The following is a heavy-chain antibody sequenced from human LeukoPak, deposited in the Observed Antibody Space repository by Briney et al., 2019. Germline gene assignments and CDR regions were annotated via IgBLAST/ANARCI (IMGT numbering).Heavy chain of an antibody. D-gene: IGHD6-19*01. Sequence: ASVKVSCKVSGYTLTELSMHWVRQAPGKGLEWMGGFDPEDGETIYAQKFQGRVTMTEDTSTDTAYMELSRLRSEDTAVYYCATAPDSGWYFYYFDYWGQGTLVTVSS. CDR2: FDPEDGET. CDR1: GYTLTELS. J-gene: IGHJ4*02. CDR3: ATAPDSGWYFYYFDY. V-gene: IGHV1-24*01.